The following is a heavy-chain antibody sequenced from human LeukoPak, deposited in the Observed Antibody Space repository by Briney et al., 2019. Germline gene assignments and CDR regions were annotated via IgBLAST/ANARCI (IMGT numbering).Heavy chain of an antibody. Sequence: SETLSLTCAVSGYSISSGYYRGWIRQPPGKGLEWIGSIYHSGSTYYNPSLKSPVTISVDTSKNQFSLKLSSVTAADTAVYYCARDRGSSGWYDASDIWGQGTMVTVSS. J-gene: IGHJ3*02. CDR1: GYSISSGYY. CDR2: IYHSGST. D-gene: IGHD6-19*01. V-gene: IGHV4-38-2*02. CDR3: ARDRGSSGWYDASDI.